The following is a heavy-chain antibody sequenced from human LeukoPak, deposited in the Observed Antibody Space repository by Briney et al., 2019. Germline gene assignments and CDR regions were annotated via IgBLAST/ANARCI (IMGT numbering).Heavy chain of an antibody. CDR3: ASIGSSSWYYYYGMDV. J-gene: IGHJ6*02. D-gene: IGHD6-13*01. V-gene: IGHV5-10-1*01. CDR2: IDPSDSYT. Sequence: PGESLKFSCKGSGYSFTSYWISWVRQMPGKGLEWMGRIDPSDSYTNYSPSFQGHVTISADKSISTAYLQWSSLKASDTAMYYCASIGSSSWYYYYGMDVWGQGTTVTVSS. CDR1: GYSFTSYW.